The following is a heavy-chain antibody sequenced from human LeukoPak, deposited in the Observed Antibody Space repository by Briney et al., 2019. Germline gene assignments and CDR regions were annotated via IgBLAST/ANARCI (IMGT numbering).Heavy chain of an antibody. J-gene: IGHJ6*03. D-gene: IGHD6-13*01. V-gene: IGHV3-48*04. CDR3: ARDSYAIAAADYYYYYYMDV. CDR2: ISSSSSSI. Sequence: GGSLRLSCAASGFTFSSYRMNWVRQAPGKGLEWISYISSSSSSIYYADSVKGRFTISRDNAKNSLYLQMNSLRAEDTAVYYCARDSYAIAAADYYYYYYMDVWGKGTTVTISS. CDR1: GFTFSSYR.